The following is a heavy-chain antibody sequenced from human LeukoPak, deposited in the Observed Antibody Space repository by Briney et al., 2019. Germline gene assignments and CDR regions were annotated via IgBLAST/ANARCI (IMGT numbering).Heavy chain of an antibody. Sequence: GGSLRLSCAASGFTFSSYAMSWVRQAPGKGLEWVSAISGSGGSTYYADSVKGRFTISRDNSKNTLYLQMNSLRAEDTAVYYCARGLPLGIVGGTGGDYWGQGTLVTVSS. CDR2: ISGSGGST. V-gene: IGHV3-23*01. D-gene: IGHD1-26*01. CDR1: GFTFSSYA. CDR3: ARGLPLGIVGGTGGDY. J-gene: IGHJ4*02.